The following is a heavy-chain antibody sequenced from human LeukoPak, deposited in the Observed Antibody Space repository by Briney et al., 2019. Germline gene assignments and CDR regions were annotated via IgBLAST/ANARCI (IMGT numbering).Heavy chain of an antibody. CDR2: IYTSGST. CDR3: ARTVGGVKEFDN. V-gene: IGHV4-61*02. Sequence: PSETLSLTCTVSGGSVSSGSNYWNWIRQPAGKGLEWTGRIYTSGSTNYNPSLKSRVTISVDTSKNQFSLKVSSVTAADTAVYYCARTVGGVKEFDNWGQGTLVTVSS. CDR1: GGSVSSGSNY. D-gene: IGHD3-16*01. J-gene: IGHJ4*02.